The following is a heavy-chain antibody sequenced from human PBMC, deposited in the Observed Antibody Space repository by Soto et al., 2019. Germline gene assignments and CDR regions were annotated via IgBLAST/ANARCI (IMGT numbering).Heavy chain of an antibody. CDR2: IYYSGST. D-gene: IGHD2-2*01. Sequence: LSETLSLTCTVSGGSISRYYWSWIRQPPGKGLEWIGYIYYSGSTNYNPSLKSRVTISVDTSKNQFSLNLSSVTAADTAVYYCARAGPREVPAATYGMDVWGQGTTVTVSS. J-gene: IGHJ6*02. CDR3: ARAGPREVPAATYGMDV. V-gene: IGHV4-59*01. CDR1: GGSISRYY.